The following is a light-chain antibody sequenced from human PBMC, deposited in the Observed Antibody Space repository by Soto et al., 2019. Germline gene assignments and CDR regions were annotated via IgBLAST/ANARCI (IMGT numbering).Light chain of an antibody. CDR1: ENIRDF. J-gene: IGKJ1*01. Sequence: DIQMTQSPSSLSTSVGDRVTITCRASENIRDFVNWYQQKPGKAPKALIYAASSLQSGVPSRFSGSGSGTDFTLTISSLQPEDFATYYCQQANSFPWTFGQGTKVEMK. V-gene: IGKV1-12*02. CDR2: AAS. CDR3: QQANSFPWT.